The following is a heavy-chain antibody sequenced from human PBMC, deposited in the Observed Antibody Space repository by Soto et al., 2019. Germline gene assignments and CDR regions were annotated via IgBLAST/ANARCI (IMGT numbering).Heavy chain of an antibody. CDR2: ISYDGSNK. CDR1: GFTFSSYA. Sequence: QVQLVESGGGVVQPGRSLRLSCAASGFTFSSYAMHWVRQAPGKGLEWVAVISYDGSNKYYADSVKGRFTISRDNSKNTLYLQMNSLRAEDTAVYYCARPLDSLYSSSWYEGEYFQHWGQGTLVTVSS. D-gene: IGHD6-13*01. V-gene: IGHV3-30-3*01. J-gene: IGHJ1*01. CDR3: ARPLDSLYSSSWYEGEYFQH.